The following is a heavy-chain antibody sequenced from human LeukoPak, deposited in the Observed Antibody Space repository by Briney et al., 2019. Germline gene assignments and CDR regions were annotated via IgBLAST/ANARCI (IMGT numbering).Heavy chain of an antibody. CDR2: IYHSGST. J-gene: IGHJ6*03. D-gene: IGHD3-3*01. Sequence: SETLSLTCTVSGYSISSDYHWGWIRQPPGKGLEWIGSIYHSGSTYYNPSLKSRVTISVDTSKNQFSLKLSSVTAADTAVYYCARGGYDFWSGYYIYYYMDVWGKGTTVTVSS. V-gene: IGHV4-38-2*02. CDR1: GYSISSDYH. CDR3: ARGGYDFWSGYYIYYYMDV.